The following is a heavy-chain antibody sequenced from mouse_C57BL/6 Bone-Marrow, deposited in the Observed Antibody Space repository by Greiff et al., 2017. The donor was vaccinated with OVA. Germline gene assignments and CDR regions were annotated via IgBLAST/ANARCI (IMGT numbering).Heavy chain of an antibody. CDR3: ARNSGYFDY. Sequence: VKVVESGAELVRPGTSVKVSCKASGYAFTNYLIEWVKQRPGQGLEWIGVINPGSGGTNYNEKFKGKATLTADKSSSTAYMQLSSLTSEDAAVYFCARNSGYFDYWGQGTTLTVSS. CDR1: GYAFTNYL. CDR2: INPGSGGT. J-gene: IGHJ2*01. D-gene: IGHD3-1*01. V-gene: IGHV1-54*01.